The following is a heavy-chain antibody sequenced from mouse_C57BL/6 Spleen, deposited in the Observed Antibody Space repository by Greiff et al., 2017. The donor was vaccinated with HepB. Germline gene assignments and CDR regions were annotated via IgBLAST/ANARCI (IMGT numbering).Heavy chain of an antibody. CDR3: ARSGVYYYGSSSDY. CDR1: GYAFSSYW. J-gene: IGHJ2*01. CDR2: IYPGDGDT. V-gene: IGHV1-80*01. Sequence: VKLVESGAELVKPGASVKISCKASGYAFSSYWMNWVKQRPGKGLEWIGQIYPGDGDTNYNGKFKGKATLTADKSSSTAYMQLSSLTSEDSAVYFCARSGVYYYGSSSDYWGQGTTLTVSS. D-gene: IGHD1-1*01.